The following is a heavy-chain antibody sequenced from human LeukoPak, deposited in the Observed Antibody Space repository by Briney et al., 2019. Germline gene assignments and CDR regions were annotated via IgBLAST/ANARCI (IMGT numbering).Heavy chain of an antibody. CDR2: IIPILGIA. CDR1: GGTFSSYA. Sequence: EASVKVSCKASGGTFSSYAISWVRQAPGQGLEWMGRIIPILGIANYAQKFQGRVTITADKSTSTAYMELSSLRSEDTAVYYCAKEAQGCSITSCYFDSWGQGTLVTVSS. J-gene: IGHJ4*02. D-gene: IGHD2-2*01. CDR3: AKEAQGCSITSCYFDS. V-gene: IGHV1-69*04.